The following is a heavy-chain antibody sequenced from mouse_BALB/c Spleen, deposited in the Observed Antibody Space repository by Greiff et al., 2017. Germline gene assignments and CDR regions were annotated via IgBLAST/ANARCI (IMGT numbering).Heavy chain of an antibody. D-gene: IGHD2-4*01. Sequence: VKLVESGAELAKPGASVKMSCKASGYTFTSYYMYWVKQRPGQGLEWIGEINPSNGGTNFNEKFKSKATLTVDKSSSTAYMQLSSLTSEDSAVYDCTRSDYDYFDYWGQGTTLTVSS. V-gene: IGHV1S81*02. CDR1: GYTFTSYY. CDR2: INPSNGGT. J-gene: IGHJ2*01. CDR3: TRSDYDYFDY.